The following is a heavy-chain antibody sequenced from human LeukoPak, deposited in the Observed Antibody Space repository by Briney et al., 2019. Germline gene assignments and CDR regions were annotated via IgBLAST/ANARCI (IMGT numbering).Heavy chain of an antibody. J-gene: IGHJ5*02. CDR2: IYNGVNT. CDR3: ARSRAFNSGAFDP. CDR1: GASVSSASY. Sequence: SETLSLTCTVSGASVSSASYWSWIRQPPGKGVEWIAHIYNGVNTNYNPSLKSRVTISVDTSKKQFSLRLNSVTAADTAVYYCARSRAFNSGAFDPWGQGSLATVSS. D-gene: IGHD1-26*01. V-gene: IGHV4-61*01.